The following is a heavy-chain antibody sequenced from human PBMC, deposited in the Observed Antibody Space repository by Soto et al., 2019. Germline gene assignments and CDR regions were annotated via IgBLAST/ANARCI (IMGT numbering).Heavy chain of an antibody. CDR2: IYPGDSDT. D-gene: IGHD6-13*01. Sequence: PGESLKISCKGSVYSFTSYWIGWVRQMPGKGLEWMGIIYPGDSDTRYSPSFQGQVTISVDNSISTTHLQWNSLKASDTAMYYCARSLQQQLVPFVYWGQGTLVTVSS. CDR3: ARSLQQQLVPFVY. V-gene: IGHV5-51*01. CDR1: VYSFTSYW. J-gene: IGHJ4*02.